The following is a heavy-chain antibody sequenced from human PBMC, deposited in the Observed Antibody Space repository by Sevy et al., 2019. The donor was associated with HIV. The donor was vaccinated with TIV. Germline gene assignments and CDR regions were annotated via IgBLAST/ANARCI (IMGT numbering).Heavy chain of an antibody. CDR1: GFPFSSYA. Sequence: GGSLRLSCAASGFPFSSYAMSWVRQAPGRGLEWVSTLIGGGRRTYYADSVTGGFIISRDNSRNTLYLQMNSLRAEDTAIYYCAKRRVQSGLSGGGANYGMDVCGRGTTVTASS. CDR3: AKRRVQSGLSGGGANYGMDV. CDR2: LIGGGRRT. V-gene: IGHV3-23*01. D-gene: IGHD2-15*01. J-gene: IGHJ6*02.